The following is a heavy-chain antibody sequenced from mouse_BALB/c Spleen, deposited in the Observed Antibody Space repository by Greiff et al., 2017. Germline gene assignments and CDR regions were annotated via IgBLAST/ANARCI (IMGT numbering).Heavy chain of an antibody. CDR2: FYPGGGSI. D-gene: IGHD1-1*01. CDR1: GYTFTEYV. Sequence: QVQLQQSGPGLVKPGASVKISCKASGYTFTEYVIHWVKQRSGQGLEWIGWFYPGGGSIKYNEKFKDKATLTADQSSSTVYMELSRLTSEDSAVYAVERHEGGGGICAMDYWGQGTSVTVSS. CDR3: ERHEGGGGICAMDY. J-gene: IGHJ4*01. V-gene: IGHV1-62-2*01.